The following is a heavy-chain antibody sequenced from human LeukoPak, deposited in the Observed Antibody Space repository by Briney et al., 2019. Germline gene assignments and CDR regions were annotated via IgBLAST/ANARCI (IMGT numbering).Heavy chain of an antibody. CDR2: ISYDGSNK. V-gene: IGHV3-30*04. CDR3: AGDLSYSGYGYCSGGSCYGGGFDY. CDR1: GFTFSSYA. J-gene: IGHJ4*02. Sequence: PGGSLRLSCAASGFTFSSYAMHWVRQAPGKGLEWVAVISYDGSNKYYADSVKGRFTISRDNSKNTLYLQMNSLRAEDTAVYYCAGDLSYSGYGYCSGGSCYGGGFDYWGQGTLVTVSS. D-gene: IGHD2-15*01.